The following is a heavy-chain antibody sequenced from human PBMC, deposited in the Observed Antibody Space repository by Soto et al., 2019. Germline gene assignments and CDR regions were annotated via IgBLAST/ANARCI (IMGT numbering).Heavy chain of an antibody. V-gene: IGHV1-69*02. J-gene: IGHJ5*02. D-gene: IGHD3-10*01. CDR2: IIPIAAIA. Sequence: QVQLVQSGAEVKKPGSSVKVSCKASGGTFSRYTINWVRQAPGQGLEWMGRIIPIAAIANYTQKFQGRVTITVDKSSTTAYMELSRLRSDDTAVYYCARGSTIVRGAPSWFDPWGQGTLVTVSS. CDR1: GGTFSRYT. CDR3: ARGSTIVRGAPSWFDP.